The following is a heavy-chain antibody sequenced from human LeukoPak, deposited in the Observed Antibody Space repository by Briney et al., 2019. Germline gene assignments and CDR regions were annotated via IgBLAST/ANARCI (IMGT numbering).Heavy chain of an antibody. Sequence: SVKVSYKASGGTFSSYAISWVRQAPGQGLEWMGGIIPIFGTANYAQKFQGRVTITTDESTSTAYMELSSLRSEDTAVYYCARESRIQRVWSGYPRGFDPWGQGTLVTVSS. CDR2: IIPIFGTA. D-gene: IGHD3-3*01. CDR1: GGTFSSYA. CDR3: ARESRIQRVWSGYPRGFDP. J-gene: IGHJ5*02. V-gene: IGHV1-69*05.